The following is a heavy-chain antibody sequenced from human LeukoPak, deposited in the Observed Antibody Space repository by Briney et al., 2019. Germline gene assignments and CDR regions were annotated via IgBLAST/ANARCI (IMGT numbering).Heavy chain of an antibody. J-gene: IGHJ4*02. Sequence: PSETLSLTCTVSGYSISSGYYWGWIRQPPGKGLEWIGYIYYSGRTNYNPSLKSRVTMSVDTSKNQVSLKVSSVIAADTAVYYCTRGQLGHLDSFDCWGQGTLVTVSS. CDR2: IYYSGRT. CDR1: GYSISSGYY. V-gene: IGHV4-61*01. D-gene: IGHD6-6*01. CDR3: TRGQLGHLDSFDC.